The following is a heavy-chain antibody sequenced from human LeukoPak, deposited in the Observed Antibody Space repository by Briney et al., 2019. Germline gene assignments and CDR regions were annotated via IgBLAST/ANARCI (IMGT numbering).Heavy chain of an antibody. Sequence: AGGSLRLSCAASGFTFSSYAMTWVRQAPGKGLEWVSAISGSGASTNYADSVKGRFTISRDNSKNTLYLQMNSLRAEDTAVYYCAKPLRGVIFLDAFDIWGQGTMVTVSS. CDR2: ISGSGAST. D-gene: IGHD3-10*01. J-gene: IGHJ3*02. CDR1: GFTFSSYA. CDR3: AKPLRGVIFLDAFDI. V-gene: IGHV3-23*01.